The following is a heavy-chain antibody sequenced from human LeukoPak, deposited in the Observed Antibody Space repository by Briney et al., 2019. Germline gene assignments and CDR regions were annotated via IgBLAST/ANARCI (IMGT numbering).Heavy chain of an antibody. D-gene: IGHD2-15*01. J-gene: IGHJ4*02. CDR3: ARVDCCGGSCYPFDY. CDR2: IYYSGSS. Sequence: SETLSLTCALSGGSFSMYYWNWVRQPPGKGLEWVGYIYYSGSSNCNPSLKSRVTISVDTSKNQFSLKLISVTAADTAVYYCARVDCCGGSCYPFDYWGQGTLVTVSS. V-gene: IGHV4-59*01. CDR1: GGSFSMYY.